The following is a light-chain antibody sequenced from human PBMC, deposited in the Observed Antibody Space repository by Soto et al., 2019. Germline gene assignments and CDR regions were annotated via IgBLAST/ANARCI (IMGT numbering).Light chain of an antibody. J-gene: IGKJ3*01. CDR2: AES. CDR1: QTLSINS. Sequence: EIVLTKSPDTLSLSPGERATLFCRASQTLSINSLAWYQQKPGQAPRLLIYAESTKDTGIPDRFNGSGSGTDVASTINRLELEDFAVYYCDQDDGAPLTFGPGTKVDVK. CDR3: DQDDGAPLT. V-gene: IGKV3-20*01.